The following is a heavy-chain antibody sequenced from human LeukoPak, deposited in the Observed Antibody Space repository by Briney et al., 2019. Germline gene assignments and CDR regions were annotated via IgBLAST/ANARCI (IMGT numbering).Heavy chain of an antibody. Sequence: PGWSLPLSYAASGFTFSSYWMSWVRQAPGKGLEWVANIKQDGSEKYYVDSVKGRFTISRDNAKNSLYLQMNRLRAEDTAVYYCARVGSSWPTVAPDSPFDYWGQGDLVTVSS. CDR1: GFTFSSYW. J-gene: IGHJ4*02. CDR3: ARVGSSWPTVAPDSPFDY. CDR2: IKQDGSEK. D-gene: IGHD6-13*01. V-gene: IGHV3-7*01.